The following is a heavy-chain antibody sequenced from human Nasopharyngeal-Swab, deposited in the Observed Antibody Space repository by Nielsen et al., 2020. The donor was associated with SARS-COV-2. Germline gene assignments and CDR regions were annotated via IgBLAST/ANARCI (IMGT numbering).Heavy chain of an antibody. CDR3: ARDWSAVAPYYYGMDV. J-gene: IGHJ6*02. V-gene: IGHV3-7*01. CDR2: IKQDGSEK. D-gene: IGHD6-19*01. Sequence: GESLEMYGAASGFTFSVYWMRWVREAPGKGLEWVANIKQDGSEKYYVDSVKGRFTISRDNAKNSLYLQMNSLRAEDTAVYYCARDWSAVAPYYYGMDVWGQGTTVTVSS. CDR1: GFTFSVYW.